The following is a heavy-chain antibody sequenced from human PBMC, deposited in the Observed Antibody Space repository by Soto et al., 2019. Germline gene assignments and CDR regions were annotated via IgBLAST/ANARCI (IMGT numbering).Heavy chain of an antibody. D-gene: IGHD4-17*01. V-gene: IGHV4-59*01. CDR2: IYYSGST. CDR1: GGSISSYY. J-gene: IGHJ4*02. Sequence: SETLSLTCTVSGGSISSYYWSWIRQPPGKGREWIGYIYYSGSTNYNPSLKSRVTISVDTSKNQFSLKLSSVTAADTAVYYCARSAHYGDYFDYWGQGTLVTVS. CDR3: ARSAHYGDYFDY.